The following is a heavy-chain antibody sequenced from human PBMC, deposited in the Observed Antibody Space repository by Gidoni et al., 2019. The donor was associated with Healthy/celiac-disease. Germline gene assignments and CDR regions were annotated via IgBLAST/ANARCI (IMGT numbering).Heavy chain of an antibody. CDR3: ARLPMGPYYYDSSTGNAFDI. CDR1: GSTFRSYS. J-gene: IGHJ3*02. CDR2: ISYDGSNK. V-gene: IGHV3-30-3*01. D-gene: IGHD3-22*01. Sequence: VQLVESGGGVVQPGSSLRLSCAASGSTFRSYSMHWVRQAPGKGLEWVAVISYDGSNKYYADSVKGRFTISRDNSKNTLYLQMNSLRAEDTAVYYCARLPMGPYYYDSSTGNAFDIWGQGTMVTVSS.